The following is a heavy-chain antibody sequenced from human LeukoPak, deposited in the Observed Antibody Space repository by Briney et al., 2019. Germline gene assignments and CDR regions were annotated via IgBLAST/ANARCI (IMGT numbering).Heavy chain of an antibody. J-gene: IGHJ6*02. D-gene: IGHD5-12*01. CDR1: GYPFTDFY. V-gene: IGHV1-69*02. Sequence: SVKVSCKTSGYPFTDFYIHWVRLAPGQGLEWMGRIIPILGIANYAQKFQGRVTITADKSTSTAYMELSSLRSEDTAVYYCARGWLPNYYYYGMDVWGQGTTVTVSS. CDR2: IIPILGIA. CDR3: ARGWLPNYYYYGMDV.